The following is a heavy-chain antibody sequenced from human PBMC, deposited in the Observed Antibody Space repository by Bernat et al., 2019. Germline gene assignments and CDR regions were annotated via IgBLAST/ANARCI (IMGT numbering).Heavy chain of an antibody. CDR2: IYYSGTT. J-gene: IGHJ3*02. Sequence: QLQLQESGPGLVKPSETLSLTCTVSGGSISSSSYYWGWIRQPPGKGLEWIGTIYYSGTTYYNPSLKSRVTISVETSKNQFSLKLSSVTAADTAVYYCARRIAGTARQNAFDIWGQGTMVTVSS. CDR3: ARRIAGTARQNAFDI. CDR1: GGSISSSSYY. V-gene: IGHV4-39*01. D-gene: IGHD1-20*01.